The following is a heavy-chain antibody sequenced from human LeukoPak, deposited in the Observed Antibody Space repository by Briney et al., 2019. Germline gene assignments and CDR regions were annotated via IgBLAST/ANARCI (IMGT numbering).Heavy chain of an antibody. CDR2: IFYSGST. V-gene: IGHV4-39*07. D-gene: IGHD2-2*01. CDR3: ARSPTKRVTEDY. CDR1: GGSISTSNYY. J-gene: IGHJ4*02. Sequence: SETLSLTCTVSGGSISTSNYYWGWIRQPPGKGLEWIGNIFYSGSTYYSPSLRSRVTISLDTSRNRFSLKLNSVTAADMAVYYCARSPTKRVTEDYWGQGTLVTVSS.